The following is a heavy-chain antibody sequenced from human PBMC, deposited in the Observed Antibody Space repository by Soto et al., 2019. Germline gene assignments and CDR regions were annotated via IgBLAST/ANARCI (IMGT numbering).Heavy chain of an antibody. Sequence: NPSETLSLTCTVSGGSISSSSYYWGWIRHPPGKGLEWIGSIYYSGSTYYNPSLKSRVTISVDTSKNQFSLKLSSVTAADTAVYYCASAGVRGGSWFDLWGQGTLVTVSS. CDR2: IYYSGST. J-gene: IGHJ5*02. CDR1: GGSISSSSYY. V-gene: IGHV4-39*01. CDR3: ASAGVRGGSWFDL. D-gene: IGHD3-10*01.